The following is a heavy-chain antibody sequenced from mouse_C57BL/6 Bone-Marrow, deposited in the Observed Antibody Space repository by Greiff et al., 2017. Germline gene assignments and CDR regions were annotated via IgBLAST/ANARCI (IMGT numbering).Heavy chain of an antibody. CDR2: IDPSDSET. CDR3: VRSLLYGNYEAY. CDR1: GYTFTSYW. D-gene: IGHD2-1*01. J-gene: IGHJ3*01. V-gene: IGHV1-52*01. Sequence: QVQLQQPGAELVRPGSSVKLSCKASGYTFTSYWMHWVKQRPIQGLEWIGNIDPSDSETHYNQKFKDKATLTVDKSSSTAYMQLRSLTSEDSAVYDCVRSLLYGNYEAYWGQGTLVTVSA.